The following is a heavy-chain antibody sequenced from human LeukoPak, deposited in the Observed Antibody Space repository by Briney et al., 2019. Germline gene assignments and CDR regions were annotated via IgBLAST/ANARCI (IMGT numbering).Heavy chain of an antibody. Sequence: GGSLRLSCAATEFTFSTYWMHWVRQAPGKGLVWVSRINSDGSSTNYADSVKGRFTISRDNAKNTLYLQMNSLSTEDTAVYYCASGYSSDYGGNVYWGRGTLVTVSS. CDR3: ASGYSSDYGGNVY. CDR2: INSDGSST. CDR1: EFTFSTYW. J-gene: IGHJ4*02. D-gene: IGHD4-23*01. V-gene: IGHV3-74*01.